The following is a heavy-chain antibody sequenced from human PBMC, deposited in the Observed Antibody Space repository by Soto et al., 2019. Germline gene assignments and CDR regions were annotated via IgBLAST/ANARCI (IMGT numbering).Heavy chain of an antibody. J-gene: IGHJ4*02. V-gene: IGHV3-23*01. CDR1: GFTFSSYA. D-gene: IGHD2-2*02. CDR3: AKASKKYCSSTSCYILPKTPFDY. Sequence: EVQLLESGGGLVQPGGSLRLSCAASGFTFSSYAMSWVRQAPGKGPEWVSAISGSGGSTYYADSVKGRFTISRDNSKNTLYLQMNSLRAEDTAVYYCAKASKKYCSSTSCYILPKTPFDYWGQGTLVTVSS. CDR2: ISGSGGST.